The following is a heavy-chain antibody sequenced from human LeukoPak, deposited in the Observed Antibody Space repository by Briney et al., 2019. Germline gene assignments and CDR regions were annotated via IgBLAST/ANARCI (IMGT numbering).Heavy chain of an antibody. V-gene: IGHV3-11*01. D-gene: IGHD3-10*01. J-gene: IGHJ4*02. Sequence: GGSLRLSCAASGFTFNDYYMSWIRQAPGKGLEWVSYISSSGSTIYYADSVKGRFAISRDNAKNSLYLQMNSLRAEDTAVYYCARDSGVFGGPRYYFDYWGQGTLVTVSS. CDR3: ARDSGVFGGPRYYFDY. CDR1: GFTFNDYY. CDR2: ISSSGSTI.